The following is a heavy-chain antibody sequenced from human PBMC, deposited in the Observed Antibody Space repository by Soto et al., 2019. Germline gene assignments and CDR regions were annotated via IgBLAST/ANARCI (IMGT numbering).Heavy chain of an antibody. D-gene: IGHD3-3*01. CDR2: IYPGDSDT. Sequence: PGESLKISCKGSGYSFTSYWIGWVRQMPGKGLEWMGIIYPGDSDTRYSPSFQGQVTISADKSISTAYLQWSSLKASDTAMYYCARHSNYDFWSGLDFDYWGQGALVTVSS. J-gene: IGHJ4*02. CDR1: GYSFTSYW. V-gene: IGHV5-51*01. CDR3: ARHSNYDFWSGLDFDY.